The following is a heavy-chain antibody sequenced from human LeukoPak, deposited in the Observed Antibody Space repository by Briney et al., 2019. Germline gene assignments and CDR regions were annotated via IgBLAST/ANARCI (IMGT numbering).Heavy chain of an antibody. CDR1: GFTFSSYA. Sequence: SGGSLRLSCAACGFTFSSYAMSWVRQAPGKGLEWVSAISGSGGSTYYADSVKGRFTISRDNSKNTLYLQMNSLRAEDTAVYYCAKASTMIVVTRPGYFQHWGQGTLVTVSS. D-gene: IGHD3-22*01. CDR3: AKASTMIVVTRPGYFQH. CDR2: ISGSGGST. J-gene: IGHJ1*01. V-gene: IGHV3-23*01.